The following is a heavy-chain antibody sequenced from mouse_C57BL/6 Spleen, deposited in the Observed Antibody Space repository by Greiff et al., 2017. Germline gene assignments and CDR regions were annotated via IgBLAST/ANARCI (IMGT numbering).Heavy chain of an antibody. CDR2: IDPANGNT. V-gene: IGHV14-3*01. J-gene: IGHJ2*01. D-gene: IGHD4-1*01. CDR1: GFNIKNTY. CDR3: ANWDGGVTDFDY. Sequence: LVESVAELVRPGASVKLSCTASGFNIKNTYMHWVKQRPEQGLEWIGRIDPANGNTKYAPKFQGKATITAETSSNTAYLQLSSLTSEDTAIYYCANWDGGVTDFDYWGQGTTLTVSS.